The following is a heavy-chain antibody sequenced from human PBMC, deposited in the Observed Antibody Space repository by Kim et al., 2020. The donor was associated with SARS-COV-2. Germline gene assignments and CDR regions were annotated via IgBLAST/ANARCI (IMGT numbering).Heavy chain of an antibody. CDR3: ARDTRYGSGKLTYYYYGVDV. CDR1: GGSISSYY. Sequence: SETLSLTCTVSGGSISSYYWSWIRQPPGKGLEWIGYIYYSGSTNYNPSLKSRVTISVDTSKNQFSLKLSSVTAADTAVYYCARDTRYGSGKLTYYYYGVDVWGQGTTVTVSS. CDR2: IYYSGST. J-gene: IGHJ6*02. V-gene: IGHV4-59*01. D-gene: IGHD3-10*01.